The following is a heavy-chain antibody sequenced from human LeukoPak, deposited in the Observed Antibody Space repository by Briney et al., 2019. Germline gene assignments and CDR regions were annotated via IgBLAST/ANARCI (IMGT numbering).Heavy chain of an antibody. J-gene: IGHJ4*02. CDR2: FDPEDGET. Sequence: ASVKVSCKVSGYTLTELSMHWVRQAPGKGLEWMGGFDPEDGETIYAQKLQGRVTMTTDTSTSTAYMELRSLRFDDTAVYYCARDRGSGWFVYWGQGTLVTVSS. CDR3: ARDRGSGWFVY. CDR1: GYTLTELS. D-gene: IGHD6-19*01. V-gene: IGHV1-24*01.